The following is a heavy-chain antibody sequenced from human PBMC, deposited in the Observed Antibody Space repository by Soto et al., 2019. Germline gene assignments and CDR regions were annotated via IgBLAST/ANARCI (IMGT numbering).Heavy chain of an antibody. D-gene: IGHD2-2*01. CDR3: ARVSGYCSTTTCYAEGGWFDP. CDR2: INGGNGNT. CDR1: GYTFNTYA. Sequence: QVQLVQSGAEVKTPGASVKVSCQASGYTFNTYAMHWVRQAPGQRLEWMGWINGGNGNTKYSQKFQGRVTITRNTSASTAYMELSSLRSEDTAVYYCARVSGYCSTTTCYAEGGWFDPRGQGTLVTVSS. J-gene: IGHJ5*02. V-gene: IGHV1-3*01.